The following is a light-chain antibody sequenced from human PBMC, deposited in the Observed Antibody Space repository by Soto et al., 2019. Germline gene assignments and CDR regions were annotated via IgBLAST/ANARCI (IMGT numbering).Light chain of an antibody. CDR3: QQTLSFPQT. V-gene: IGKV1-12*01. CDR1: QAIDSW. CDR2: TGS. J-gene: IGKJ1*01. Sequence: DTQMTQSPSSVSASVGDRVTITCRASQAIDSWLAWYQQKPGEAPKLLIFTGSLLHSGVPPRFSGSGSGTDFTLTISSLQPEDFATYYCQQTLSFPQTFGQGTKVDI.